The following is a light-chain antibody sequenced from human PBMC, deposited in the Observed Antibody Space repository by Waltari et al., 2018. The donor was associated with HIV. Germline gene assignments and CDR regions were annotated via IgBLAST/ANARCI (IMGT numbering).Light chain of an antibody. CDR3: QQYNSHSYT. J-gene: IGKJ2*01. CDR2: KTS. V-gene: IGKV1-5*03. CDR1: QIIDW. Sequence: DVQMTQSPSTLSASVGDRVSITCRASQIIDWLAWYQQKPGQPPKLLIYKTSYLESGVPTRFSGSGSGADFTLTIDGLQPEDFATYYCQQYNSHSYTFGQGTKLDIK.